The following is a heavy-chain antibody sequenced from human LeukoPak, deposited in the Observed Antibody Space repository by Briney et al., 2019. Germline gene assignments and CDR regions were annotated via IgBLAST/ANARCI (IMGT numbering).Heavy chain of an antibody. D-gene: IGHD4-11*01. CDR3: ARGGDYTGNWALSSSALNWFDP. CDR2: IYPRDGST. J-gene: IGHJ5*02. V-gene: IGHV1-46*01. Sequence: GASVKVSCKPSGYTFTDYAINWVRQAPGQGLEWMGMIYPRDGSTSYAQKFQGRVTVTRDTSTSTAYMELSSLRSEDTAVYYCARGGDYTGNWALSSSALNWFDPWGQGTLVTVSS. CDR1: GYTFTDYA.